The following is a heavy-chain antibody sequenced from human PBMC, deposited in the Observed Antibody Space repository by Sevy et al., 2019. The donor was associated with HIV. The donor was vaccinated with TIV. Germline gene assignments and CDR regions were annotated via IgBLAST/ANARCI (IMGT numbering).Heavy chain of an antibody. CDR2: MYSSRST. V-gene: IGHV4-61*01. D-gene: IGHD2-21*01. CDR1: GVSVSSDHYY. J-gene: IGHJ4*02. Sequence: SETLSLTCSVSGVSVSSDHYYWTWIRQPPGKGLEWIGYMYSSRSTNYNSSLKSRVTISVDTSKNQFSLKLTSLTAADTAVYYCARVSATLAGKPHFDFWGQGTQVTVSS. CDR3: ARVSATLAGKPHFDF.